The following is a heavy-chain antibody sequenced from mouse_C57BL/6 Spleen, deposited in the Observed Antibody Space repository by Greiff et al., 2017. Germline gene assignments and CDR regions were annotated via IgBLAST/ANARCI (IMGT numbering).Heavy chain of an antibody. CDR1: GYTFTSYW. CDR3: ARRGYYGSGFAY. J-gene: IGHJ3*01. CDR2: IYPGSGST. Sequence: QVQLQQPGAELVKPGASVKMSCKASGYTFTSYWITWVKQRPGQGLEWIGDIYPGSGSTNYNEKFKSKATLTVDTSSSTAYMQLSSLTSEDSAVDYCARRGYYGSGFAYWGQGTLVTVSA. D-gene: IGHD1-1*01. V-gene: IGHV1-55*01.